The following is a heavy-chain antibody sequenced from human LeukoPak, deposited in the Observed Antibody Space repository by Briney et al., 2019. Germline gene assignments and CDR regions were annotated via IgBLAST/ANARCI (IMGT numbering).Heavy chain of an antibody. V-gene: IGHV3-30-3*01. CDR1: GFTFSSYA. CDR3: ARDRSGVVHCYYGMDV. J-gene: IGHJ6*02. CDR2: ISYDGSNK. D-gene: IGHD3-3*01. Sequence: GRSLRLSCAASGFTFSSYAMHWVRQAPGKGLEWVAVISYDGSNKYYADSVKGRFTISRDNSKNTLYLQMNSLRAEDTAVYYCARDRSGVVHCYYGMDVWGQGTTVTVSS.